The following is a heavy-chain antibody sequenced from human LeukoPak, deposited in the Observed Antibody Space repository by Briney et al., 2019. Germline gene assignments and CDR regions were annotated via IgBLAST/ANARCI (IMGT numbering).Heavy chain of an antibody. CDR2: ISYDESDK. CDR3: ARVGCGADCYSEGALDI. V-gene: IGHV3-30*03. J-gene: IGHJ3*02. D-gene: IGHD2-21*02. Sequence: QSGGSLRLSCSASGFTFNTYDIHWVRQAPGKGLEWVAVISYDESDKYFADSVKGRLTISRDNSKNTVYLQMNSLRPEDTALYYCARVGCGADCYSEGALDIWGQGTLVTVSS. CDR1: GFTFNTYD.